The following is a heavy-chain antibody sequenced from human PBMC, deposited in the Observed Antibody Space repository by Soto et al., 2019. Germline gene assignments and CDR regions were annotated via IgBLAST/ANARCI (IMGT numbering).Heavy chain of an antibody. CDR1: GFTFSSYA. Sequence: EVQLLESGGGLVQPGGSPRLSCAASGFTFSSYAMSWVRQAPGKGLEWVSAISGSGGSTYYADSVKGRFTISRDNSKNTRYLKMNSLRAEDTDVYYCAKDRGYSSSWGDYWGQGTMVTVSS. V-gene: IGHV3-23*01. CDR2: ISGSGGST. J-gene: IGHJ4*02. D-gene: IGHD6-13*01. CDR3: AKDRGYSSSWGDY.